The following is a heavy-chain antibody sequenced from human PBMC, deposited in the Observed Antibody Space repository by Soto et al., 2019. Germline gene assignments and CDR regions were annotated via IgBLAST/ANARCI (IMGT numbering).Heavy chain of an antibody. CDR3: AKDQSSSWRRDWFDP. Sequence: GGSLRLSCAASGFTFSSYAMSWVRQAPGKGLEWVSGISGSGGSTYYADSVKGRFTISRDNSKNTLYLQMNSLRAEDTAVYYCAKDQSSSWRRDWFDPWGQGTLVTVSS. CDR2: ISGSGGST. V-gene: IGHV3-23*01. D-gene: IGHD6-13*01. CDR1: GFTFSSYA. J-gene: IGHJ5*02.